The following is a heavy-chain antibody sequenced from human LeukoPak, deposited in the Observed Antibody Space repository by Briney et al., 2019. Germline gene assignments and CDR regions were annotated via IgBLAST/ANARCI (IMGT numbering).Heavy chain of an antibody. CDR1: GYTFTSNY. J-gene: IGHJ4*02. CDR3: ATDPPYDSSGYPLYY. CDR2: FDPEDGET. D-gene: IGHD3-22*01. Sequence: ASVKVSCKASGYTFTSNYIHWVRQAPGQGLEWMGGFDPEDGETIYAQKFQGRVTMTEDTSTDTAYMELSSLRSEDTAVYYCATDPPYDSSGYPLYYWGQGTLVTVSS. V-gene: IGHV1-24*01.